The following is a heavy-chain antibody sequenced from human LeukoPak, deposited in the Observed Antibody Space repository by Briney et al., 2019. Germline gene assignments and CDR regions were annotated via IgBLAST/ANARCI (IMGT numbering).Heavy chain of an antibody. CDR2: IYPGDSDT. CDR3: ARLPYYYDSSGYYYYYYGMDV. D-gene: IGHD3-22*01. V-gene: IGHV5-51*01. CDR1: GYSFTSYW. J-gene: IGHJ6*02. Sequence: GESLKISCKGSGYSFTSYWIGWVRQMPGKGLEWMGIIYPGDSDTRYGPSFQGQVTISADKSISTAYLQWSRLKASDTAMYYCARLPYYYDSSGYYYYYYGMDVWGQGTTVTVSS.